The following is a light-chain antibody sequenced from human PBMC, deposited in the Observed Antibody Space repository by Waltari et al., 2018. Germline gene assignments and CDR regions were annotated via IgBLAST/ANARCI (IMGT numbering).Light chain of an antibody. CDR1: SSDVGRYNL. CDR3: CSYAGSAIWV. J-gene: IGLJ3*02. Sequence: QSALTQPASVSGSPGQSITISSTGTSSDVGRYNLFSWYQQHPGKAPKLMIYEDNKRPSGVSNRFSGSKSGNTASLTISGLQAEDEADYYCCSYAGSAIWVFGGGTKLTVL. V-gene: IGLV2-23*01. CDR2: EDN.